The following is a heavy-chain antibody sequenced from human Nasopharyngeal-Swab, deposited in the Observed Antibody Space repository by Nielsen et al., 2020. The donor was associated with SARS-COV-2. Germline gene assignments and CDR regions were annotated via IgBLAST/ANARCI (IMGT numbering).Heavy chain of an antibody. J-gene: IGHJ5*02. V-gene: IGHV3-74*01. CDR2: ISGDGSDI. Sequence: SCKVSGYTLTELSMHWVRQAPGKGLVWVSRISGDGSDISYADSVKGRFTISRDNAKNTVYLQMNSLRAEDTAVYYCIRERQWFGDSSWGQGTLVTVSS. CDR3: IRERQWFGDSS. CDR1: GYTLTELS. D-gene: IGHD3-10*01.